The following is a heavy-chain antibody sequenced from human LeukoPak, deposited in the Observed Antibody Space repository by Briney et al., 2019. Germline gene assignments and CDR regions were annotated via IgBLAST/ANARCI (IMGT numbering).Heavy chain of an antibody. CDR1: GGSMNNYY. D-gene: IGHD6-19*01. J-gene: IGHJ4*02. CDR3: ARHPFSAPFDY. CDR2: VHQTGDT. V-gene: IGHV4-59*08. Sequence: RPSETLSLTCIVSGGSMNNYYWSWFRQPPGKGLEWIAYVHQTGDTRYNPSLKSRVSISLDMSKNQFSLKVSSVTATDTAVYYCARHPFSAPFDYWGQGILVTVSS.